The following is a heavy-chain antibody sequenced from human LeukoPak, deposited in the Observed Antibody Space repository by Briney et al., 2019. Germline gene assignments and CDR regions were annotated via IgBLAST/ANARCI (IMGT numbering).Heavy chain of an antibody. CDR2: ISPNSGGT. D-gene: IGHD3-10*01. V-gene: IGHV1-2*02. J-gene: IGHJ3*02. CDR3: ARLPYTMVRGVDDAFDI. Sequence: ASVKVSCKASGYTFTSYDMHWVRQAPGQGLEWMGWISPNSGGTNYAQKFQGRVTMTRDTSISTAYMELSRLRSDDTAVYYCARLPYTMVRGVDDAFDIWGQGTMVTVSS. CDR1: GYTFTSYD.